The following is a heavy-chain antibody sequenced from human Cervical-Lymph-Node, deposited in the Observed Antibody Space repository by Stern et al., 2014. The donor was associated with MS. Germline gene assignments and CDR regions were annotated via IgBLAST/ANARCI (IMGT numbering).Heavy chain of an antibody. CDR1: GFTFRSYG. Sequence: VQLVESGGGVVQPGRSLRLSCAASGFTFRSYGIHWVRQAPGKGLGWVAVVWYDGTTKSYSDSVKGRFTISRDNPRQTVYLQMDNLRVEDTAIYFCARGGDFKWAVRPQFFDYWGQGTLITVSS. V-gene: IGHV3-33*01. CDR2: VWYDGTTK. CDR3: ARGGDFKWAVRPQFFDY. J-gene: IGHJ4*02. D-gene: IGHD1-26*01.